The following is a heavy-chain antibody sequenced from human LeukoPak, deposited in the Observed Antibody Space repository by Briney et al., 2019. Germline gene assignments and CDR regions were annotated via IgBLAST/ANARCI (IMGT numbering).Heavy chain of an antibody. Sequence: KPSETLSLTCTVSGGSISSSSYYWGWIRQPPGKGLEWIGSIYYTGSTYYNPSLRSRVTISVDTSKNQFSLKLSSVTAADTAVYYCARVGGSYQRNLNAFDIWGQGTMVTVSS. D-gene: IGHD1-26*01. V-gene: IGHV4-39*07. CDR3: ARVGGSYQRNLNAFDI. CDR2: IYYTGST. J-gene: IGHJ3*02. CDR1: GGSISSSSYY.